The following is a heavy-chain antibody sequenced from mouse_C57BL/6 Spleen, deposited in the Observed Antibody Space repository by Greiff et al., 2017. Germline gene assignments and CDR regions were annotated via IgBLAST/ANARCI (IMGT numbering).Heavy chain of an antibody. CDR3: ARGWDGGYFDV. V-gene: IGHV1-42*01. J-gene: IGHJ1*03. Sequence: EVQLQQSGPELVKPGASVKISCKASGYSFTGYYMNWVKQSPEKSLEWIGEINPSTGGTTYNQKFKAKATLTVDKSSSTAYMQLKSLTSEDSAVYYCARGWDGGYFDVWGTGTTVTVSS. CDR2: INPSTGGT. D-gene: IGHD4-1*01. CDR1: GYSFTGYY.